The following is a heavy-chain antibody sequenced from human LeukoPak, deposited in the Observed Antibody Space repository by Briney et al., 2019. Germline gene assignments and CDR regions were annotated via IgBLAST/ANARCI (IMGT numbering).Heavy chain of an antibody. Sequence: GGSLRLSCAASGFTFRSYWMTWVRQAPGKGLEWVANIKQDGSEKHYVDSVKGRFTISRDNTKNSLYLQLNSLRAEDTAVYYCARDLLYGDYVGAYFNYWGQGALVTVSS. J-gene: IGHJ4*02. CDR1: GFTFRSYW. CDR3: ARDLLYGDYVGAYFNY. CDR2: IKQDGSEK. D-gene: IGHD4-17*01. V-gene: IGHV3-7*01.